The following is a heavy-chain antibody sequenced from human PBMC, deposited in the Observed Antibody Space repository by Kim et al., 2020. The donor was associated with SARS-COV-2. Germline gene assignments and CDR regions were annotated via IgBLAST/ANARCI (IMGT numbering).Heavy chain of an antibody. CDR1: GGSVDNYY. J-gene: IGHJ4*02. Sequence: SETLSLTCSVSGGSVDNYYWSWIRQPPGKGMEWIGYIYSSGRTNYNPSLKSRVIISVDTAKNQFSLSLTSVTAGDMALYYCARFGSGSLPRFDSWGRGTLVTVSS. CDR3: ARFGSGSLPRFDS. V-gene: IGHV4-59*02. CDR2: IYSSGRT. D-gene: IGHD3-10*01.